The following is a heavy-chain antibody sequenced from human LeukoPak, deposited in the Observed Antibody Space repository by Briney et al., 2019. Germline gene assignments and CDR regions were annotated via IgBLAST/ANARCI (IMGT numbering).Heavy chain of an antibody. V-gene: IGHV1-69*13. D-gene: IGHD3-22*01. J-gene: IGHJ4*02. CDR2: IIPIFGTA. Sequence: SVKVSCKASGGTFSSYAISWVRQAPGQGLEWMGGIIPIFGTANYAQKFRGRVTITADESTSTAYMELSSLRSEDTAVYYCARGHFVDNYYDSSGLDYWGQGTLVTVSS. CDR3: ARGHFVDNYYDSSGLDY. CDR1: GGTFSSYA.